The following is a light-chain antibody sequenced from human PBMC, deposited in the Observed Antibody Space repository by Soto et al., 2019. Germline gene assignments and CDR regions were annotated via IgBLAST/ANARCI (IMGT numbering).Light chain of an antibody. CDR2: DAS. Sequence: EIGVTQSTATLSLSPGERVTVSCRTSQSVSKYFAWYQQKPGRAPRRLIYDASSRATDFPARFIGSGPGTDITLTIGGIEPEDFAIYDCPQRGNWPIILGQGKRLDIK. CDR3: PQRGNWPII. J-gene: IGKJ5*01. CDR1: QSVSKY. V-gene: IGKV3-11*01.